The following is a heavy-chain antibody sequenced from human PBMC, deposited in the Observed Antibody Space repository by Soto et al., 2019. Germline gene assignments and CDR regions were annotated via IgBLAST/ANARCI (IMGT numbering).Heavy chain of an antibody. CDR1: GGTFRNYA. V-gene: IGHV1-69*01. J-gene: IGHJ6*04. Sequence: QVQLVQSGAEVKKPGSSVKVSCKASGGTFRNYAFTWVRQAPGQGLESMGGIIPIFSTKNYAQKFQGRVTITADEPTSTGYVELSSLRSEDTAVYYCATGGSSSSWCDYHGLDVWGEGTTVTVSS. CDR2: IIPIFSTK. CDR3: ATGGSSSSWCDYHGLDV. D-gene: IGHD6-6*01.